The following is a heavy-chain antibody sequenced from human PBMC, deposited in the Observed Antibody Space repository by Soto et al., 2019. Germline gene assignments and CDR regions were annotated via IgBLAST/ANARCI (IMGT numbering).Heavy chain of an antibody. CDR2: INPNGGST. D-gene: IGHD4-17*01. V-gene: IGHV1-46*01. Sequence: ASVKVSCKASGYTFTSYAMHWVRQAPGQGLEWMGIINPNGGSTGYAQKFQGRVTMTRDMSTGTVYMDLTSLTSEDTAVYYCARAPDYSDYAYFQYWGQGTPVTV. J-gene: IGHJ1*01. CDR1: GYTFTSYA. CDR3: ARAPDYSDYAYFQY.